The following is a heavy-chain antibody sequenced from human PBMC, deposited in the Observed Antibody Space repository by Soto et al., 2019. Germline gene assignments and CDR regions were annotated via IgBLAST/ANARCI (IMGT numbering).Heavy chain of an antibody. D-gene: IGHD5-12*01. V-gene: IGHV4-34*01. CDR2: INHSGST. Sequence: SETLSLTCAVYGGAFSGYSWTWIRQPPGTGLEWIGEINHSGSTNYNPSLKSRVTISVDTSKNQFSLKLTSVTAADTAVYYCAKDLGWPRPSYPDYWGQGIRVT. CDR1: GGAFSGYS. J-gene: IGHJ4*02. CDR3: AKDLGWPRPSYPDY.